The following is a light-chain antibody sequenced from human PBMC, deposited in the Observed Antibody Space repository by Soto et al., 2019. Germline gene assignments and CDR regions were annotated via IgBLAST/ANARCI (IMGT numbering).Light chain of an antibody. CDR1: SSDVGAYNY. Sequence: QSALTQTASVSGSPGQSITISCTGTSSDVGAYNYVSWYQHHLGKAPKLMIFDVNNRPSGVSDRFSGSKSGNTASLTIFGLQAEDEADYYCNSYTSSKTSVFGSGTKVTVL. CDR2: DVN. J-gene: IGLJ1*01. V-gene: IGLV2-14*03. CDR3: NSYTSSKTSV.